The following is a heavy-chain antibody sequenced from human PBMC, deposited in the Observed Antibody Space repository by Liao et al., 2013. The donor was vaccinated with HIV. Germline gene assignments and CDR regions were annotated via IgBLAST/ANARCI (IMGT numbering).Heavy chain of an antibody. CDR3: ARGTGYYNRNYFDY. V-gene: IGHV4-4*07. CDR1: GGSISSYY. J-gene: IGHJ4*02. Sequence: QVQLQESGPGLVKPSETLSLTCTVSGGSISSYYWSWIRQPAGKGLEWIGRIYYSGSTYYNPSLKSRVTISVDTSKNQFSLKLSSVTVADTAVYFCARGTGYYNRNYFDYWGQGTLVTVSS. CDR2: IYYSGST. D-gene: IGHD3-9*01.